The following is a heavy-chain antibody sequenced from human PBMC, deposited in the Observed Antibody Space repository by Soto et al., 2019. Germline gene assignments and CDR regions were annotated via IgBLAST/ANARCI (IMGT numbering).Heavy chain of an antibody. D-gene: IGHD2-15*01. J-gene: IGHJ5*02. Sequence: LSLTCVVSGGSFSSYHWAWIRQTPVKGLEWIGEIDENGSARYNPSLQGRVTLSLDTPKSQLSLSLSSVTAADTAVYYCARDCRASNFLPRWFDPWGQGTLVTVSS. CDR3: ARDCRASNFLPRWFDP. CDR2: IDENGSA. CDR1: GGSFSSYH. V-gene: IGHV4-34*01.